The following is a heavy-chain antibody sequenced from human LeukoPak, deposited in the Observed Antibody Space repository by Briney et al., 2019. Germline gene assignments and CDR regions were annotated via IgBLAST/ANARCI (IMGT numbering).Heavy chain of an antibody. CDR2: IIPILGIA. J-gene: IGHJ4*02. V-gene: IGHV1-69*04. D-gene: IGHD6-13*01. CDR1: GGTFSSYA. CDR3: ASLSSSWYIFGLSGDY. Sequence: SVTVSCKASGGTFSSYAISWVRQAPGQGLEWMGRIIPILGIANYAQKFQGRVTITADKSTSTAYMELSSLRSEDTAVYYCASLSSSWYIFGLSGDYWGQGTLVTVSS.